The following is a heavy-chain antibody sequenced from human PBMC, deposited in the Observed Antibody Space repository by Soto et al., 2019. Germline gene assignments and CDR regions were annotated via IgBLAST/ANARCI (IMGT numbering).Heavy chain of an antibody. CDR3: ARYCSSTSCDHYYDY. J-gene: IGHJ4*02. CDR2: ISPYNGDT. CDR1: GSSFTNYD. D-gene: IGHD2-2*01. V-gene: IGHV1-18*01. Sequence: ASVKVSCKASGSSFTNYDISWVRQAPGQGLEWMGWISPYNGDTKYAQKLQGRVTMTTDTSTSTAYMELRSLRFDDTAVYYCARYCSSTSCDHYYDYVDQGTLENVSS.